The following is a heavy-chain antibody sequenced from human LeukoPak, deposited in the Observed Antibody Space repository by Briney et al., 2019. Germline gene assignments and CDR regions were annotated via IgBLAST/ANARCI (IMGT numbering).Heavy chain of an antibody. CDR2: IYYSGST. CDR3: ARDQWELPFDAFDI. V-gene: IGHV4-59*12. J-gene: IGHJ3*02. D-gene: IGHD1-26*01. CDR1: GGSISSYY. Sequence: PSETLSLTCTVSGGSISSYYWSWIRQPPGKGLEWIGYIYYSGSTNYNPSLKSRVTISVDASKNQFSLKLSSVTAADTAVYYCARDQWELPFDAFDIWGQGTMVTVSS.